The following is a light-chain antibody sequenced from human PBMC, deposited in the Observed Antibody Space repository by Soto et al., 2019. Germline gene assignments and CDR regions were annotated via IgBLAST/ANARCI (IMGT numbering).Light chain of an antibody. CDR1: QSVRSN. Sequence: EIVMTQSPATLSVSPGERATLSCRASQSVRSNLAWYQQKPGQAPRLLIYGASTRATGIPARFSGSGSGTEFTITISSLQSEDFAVYYCQHYNNWPPWTFGQGTKVEIK. CDR3: QHYNNWPPWT. J-gene: IGKJ1*01. CDR2: GAS. V-gene: IGKV3-15*01.